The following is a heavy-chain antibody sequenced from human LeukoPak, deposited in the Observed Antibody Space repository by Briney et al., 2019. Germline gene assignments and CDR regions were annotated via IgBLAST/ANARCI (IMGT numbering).Heavy chain of an antibody. CDR2: ISGSGGST. V-gene: IGHV3-23*01. Sequence: GGSLRLSCAAYQLTFSSYCMTWVRQAPGKGLEWVSAISGSGGSTYYADSVKGRFTISRDNSKNTLYLQMNSLRAEDTAVYYCVTSGLSRFGFWGQGTLVTVSS. CDR3: VTSGLSRFGF. J-gene: IGHJ4*02. CDR1: QLTFSSYC. D-gene: IGHD2/OR15-2a*01.